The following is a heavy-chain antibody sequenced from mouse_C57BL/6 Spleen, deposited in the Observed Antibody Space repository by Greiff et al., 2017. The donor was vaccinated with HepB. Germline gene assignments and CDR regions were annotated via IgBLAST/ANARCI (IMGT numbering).Heavy chain of an antibody. CDR3: AREDYYGSSSWFAY. CDR1: GYTFTSYW. V-gene: IGHV1-55*01. CDR2: IYPGSGST. J-gene: IGHJ3*01. D-gene: IGHD1-1*01. Sequence: QVQLQQPGAELVKPGASVKMSCKASGYTFTSYWITWVKQRPGQGLEWIGDIYPGSGSTNYNEKFKSKATLTEDTSSSTAYMQLSSLTSEDSAVYYCAREDYYGSSSWFAYWGQGTLVTVSA.